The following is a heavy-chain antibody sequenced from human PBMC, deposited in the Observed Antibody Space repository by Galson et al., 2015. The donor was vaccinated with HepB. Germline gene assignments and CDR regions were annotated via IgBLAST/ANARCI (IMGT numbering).Heavy chain of an antibody. J-gene: IGHJ5*02. CDR1: GFTFSGSA. CDR2: IRSKANSYAT. V-gene: IGHV3-73*01. CDR3: TTGSGWYNWFDP. Sequence: SLRLSCAASGFTFSGSAMHWVRQASGKGLEWVGRIRSKANSYATADAASVKGRFTISRDDSKNTAYLQMNSLKTEDTAVYYCTTGSGWYNWFDPWGQGILVTVSS. D-gene: IGHD6-19*01.